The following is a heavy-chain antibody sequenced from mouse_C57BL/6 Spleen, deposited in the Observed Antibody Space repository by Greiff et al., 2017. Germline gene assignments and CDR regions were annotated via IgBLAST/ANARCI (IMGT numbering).Heavy chain of an antibody. V-gene: IGHV5-4*03. CDR1: GFTFSSYA. CDR3: ARGRGYYAMDY. J-gene: IGHJ4*01. Sequence: EVMLVESGGGLVKPGGSLKLSCAASGFTFSSYAMSWVRQTPEKRLEWVATISDGGSYTYYPDNVKGRFTISRDNAKNNLYLQMSHLKSEDTAMYYCARGRGYYAMDYWGQGTSVTVSS. D-gene: IGHD3-3*01. CDR2: ISDGGSYT.